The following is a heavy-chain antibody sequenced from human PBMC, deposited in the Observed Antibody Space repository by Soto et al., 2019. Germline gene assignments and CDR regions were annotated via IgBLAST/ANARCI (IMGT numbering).Heavy chain of an antibody. D-gene: IGHD1-1*01. CDR1: GVSISRDYYH. CDR3: AREDDGRDSWVI. CDR2: IHHSGSI. Sequence: QVQLQQSGPGLVKPSQTLSLTCTVSGVSISRDYYHWTWIRQSPGKGLEWIGYIHHSGSILYNPSLKSRGTISVDTSKHQFSLHLASVTGADTAVYFCAREDDGRDSWVIWGQGTTVTVSS. J-gene: IGHJ6*02. V-gene: IGHV4-30-4*08.